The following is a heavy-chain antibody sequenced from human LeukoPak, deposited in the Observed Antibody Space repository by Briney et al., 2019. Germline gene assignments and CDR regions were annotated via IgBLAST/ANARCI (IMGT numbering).Heavy chain of an antibody. CDR2: ISWNSGSI. D-gene: IGHD5-18*01. Sequence: PGGSLRLSCAASGFTFDDYAMHWVRQAPGKGLEWVSGISWNSGSIGYADSVKRRFTISRDNAKHSLYLQMNILRADDTALYYCAKARGYSYVYDAFDIWGQGTMVSVCS. CDR1: GFTFDDYA. J-gene: IGHJ3*02. CDR3: AKARGYSYVYDAFDI. V-gene: IGHV3-9*01.